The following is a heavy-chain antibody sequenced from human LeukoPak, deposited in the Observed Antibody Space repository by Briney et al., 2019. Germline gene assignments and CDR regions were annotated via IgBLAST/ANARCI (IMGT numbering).Heavy chain of an antibody. CDR3: ARDSHKWNPLYYYMDV. CDR1: GFTFSSYW. J-gene: IGHJ6*03. Sequence: PPGGSLRLSCAASGFTFSSYWMTWVRQAPGKGLEWVANIKQDGDEKYYMDSVKGRFTISRDNAKNSLSLQMNSLRAEDTAVYYCARDSHKWNPLYYYMDVWGKGTTVTVSS. D-gene: IGHD1-20*01. V-gene: IGHV3-7*01. CDR2: IKQDGDEK.